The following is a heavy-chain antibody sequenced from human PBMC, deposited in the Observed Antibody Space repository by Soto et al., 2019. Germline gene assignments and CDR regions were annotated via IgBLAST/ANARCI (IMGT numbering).Heavy chain of an antibody. D-gene: IGHD3-22*01. Sequence: PSETLSLTCTGSGDYISSGDYYWSWIRQPPGKGLEWIGYIYYSGSTNYNPSLKSRVTISVDTSKNQFSLKLSSVTAADTAVYYCARGLRTYYYDSSGYYGDYFDYWGQGTLVTVSS. CDR2: IYYSGST. CDR1: GDYISSGDYY. J-gene: IGHJ4*02. CDR3: ARGLRTYYYDSSGYYGDYFDY. V-gene: IGHV4-61*08.